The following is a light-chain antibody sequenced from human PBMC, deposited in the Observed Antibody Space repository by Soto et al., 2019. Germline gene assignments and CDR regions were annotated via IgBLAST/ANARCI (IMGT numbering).Light chain of an antibody. CDR3: QQRSNWPPRIT. CDR2: DAS. Sequence: EIVMTQSPTTLTVSPGERATLSCKALQSVSSYLAWYQQKPGQAPRLLVYDASNRATGIPARFSGSGSGTDFTLTISSLEPEDFAVYYCQQRSNWPPRITFGQGTRLEIK. J-gene: IGKJ5*01. CDR1: QSVSSY. V-gene: IGKV3-11*01.